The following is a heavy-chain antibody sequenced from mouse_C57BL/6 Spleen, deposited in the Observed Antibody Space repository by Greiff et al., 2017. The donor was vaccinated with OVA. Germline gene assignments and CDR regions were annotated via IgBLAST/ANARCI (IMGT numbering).Heavy chain of an antibody. Sequence: QVQLQQSGAELVRPGASVTLSCKASGYTFTDYEMHWVKQTPVHGLEWIGAIDPETGGTAYNQKFKGKAILTADKSSSTAYMALRSLTSEDSAVYYCTRRPGGGWFAYWGQGTLVTVSA. V-gene: IGHV1-15*01. CDR1: GYTFTDYE. CDR2: IDPETGGT. J-gene: IGHJ3*01. D-gene: IGHD1-1*02. CDR3: TRRPGGGWFAY.